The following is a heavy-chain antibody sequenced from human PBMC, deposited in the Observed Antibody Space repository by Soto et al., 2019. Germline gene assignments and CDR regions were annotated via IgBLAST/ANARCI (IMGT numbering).Heavy chain of an antibody. CDR2: ISAYNGNT. V-gene: IGHV1-18*01. CDR1: GYTFTSYG. D-gene: IGHD3-22*01. J-gene: IGHJ5*02. CDR3: ARDSLMLDYYDSSGYYH. Sequence: ASVKVSCKASGYTFTSYGISWVRQAPGQGLEWMGWISAYNGNTNYAQKLQGRVTMTTDTSTSTAYMELRSLRSDDTAVYYCARDSLMLDYYDSSGYYHWGQGTLVTVSS.